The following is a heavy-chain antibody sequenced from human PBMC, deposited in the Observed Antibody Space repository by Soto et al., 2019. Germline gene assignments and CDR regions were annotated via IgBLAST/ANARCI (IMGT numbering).Heavy chain of an antibody. CDR1: GYSFATHW. Sequence: GESLKISCKGSGYSFATHWIAWVRQMPGKGLEWMGTIYPSDSDTTYSPSVQGQVTISVDKSISTAYVQWSSLKASDSAVYYCARRYRSGYDWVAYNWSDPWGQGTLVTVSS. CDR2: IYPSDSDT. CDR3: ARRYRSGYDWVAYNWSDP. J-gene: IGHJ5*02. D-gene: IGHD5-12*01. V-gene: IGHV5-51*01.